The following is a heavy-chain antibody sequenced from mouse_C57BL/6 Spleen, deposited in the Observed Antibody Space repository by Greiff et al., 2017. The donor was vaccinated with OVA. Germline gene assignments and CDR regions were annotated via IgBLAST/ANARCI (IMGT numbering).Heavy chain of an antibody. D-gene: IGHD1-1*01. Sequence: EVQGVESGGGLVKPGGSLKLSCAASGFTFSDYGMHWVRQAPEKGLEWVAYISSGSSTIYYADTVKGRFTISRDNAKNTLFLQMTSLRSEDTAMYYCARQSLNYYGSSYPFAYWGQGTLVTVSA. CDR3: ARQSLNYYGSSYPFAY. J-gene: IGHJ3*01. CDR2: ISSGSSTI. V-gene: IGHV5-17*01. CDR1: GFTFSDYG.